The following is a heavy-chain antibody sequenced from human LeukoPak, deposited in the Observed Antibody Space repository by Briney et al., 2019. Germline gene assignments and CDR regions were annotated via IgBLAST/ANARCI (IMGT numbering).Heavy chain of an antibody. D-gene: IGHD4-17*01. V-gene: IGHV3-23*01. CDR3: ARGGDYGDLVREYYFDY. CDR2: ISGSGGST. CDR1: GFTFSSYA. Sequence: QPGGSLRLSCASSGFTFSSYAMSWVRQAPGKGLEWVSAISGSGGSTYYADSVKGRFTISRDNSKNTLYLQMNSLRAEDTAVYYCARGGDYGDLVREYYFDYWGQGTLVTVSS. J-gene: IGHJ4*02.